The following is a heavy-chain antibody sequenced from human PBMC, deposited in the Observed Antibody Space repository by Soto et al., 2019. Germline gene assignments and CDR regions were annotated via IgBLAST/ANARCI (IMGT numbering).Heavy chain of an antibody. J-gene: IGHJ6*03. CDR2: IIPILGIA. CDR3: ARGLATVTTHIGYYYYIDV. D-gene: IGHD4-4*01. Sequence: ASVKVSCKASGGTFSSYTISWVRQAPGQGLEWMGRIIPILGIANYAQKFQGRVTITADKSTSTAYMELSSLRSEDTAVYYCARGLATVTTHIGYYYYIDVWGKRTTVTVS. V-gene: IGHV1-69*02. CDR1: GGTFSSYT.